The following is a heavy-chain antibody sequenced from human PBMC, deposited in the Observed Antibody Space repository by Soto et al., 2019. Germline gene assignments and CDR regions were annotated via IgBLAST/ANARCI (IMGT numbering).Heavy chain of an antibody. D-gene: IGHD2-15*01. V-gene: IGHV1-18*04. J-gene: IGHJ5*02. CDR3: ARDRKDLGGRWFDP. CDR1: GYTFTGYY. Sequence: ASVKVSCKASGYTFTGYYMHWVRQAPGQGLEWMGWISAYNGNTNYAQKLQGRVTMTTDTSTSTAYMELRSLRSDDTAVYYCARDRKDLGGRWFDPWGQGTLVTVPQ. CDR2: ISAYNGNT.